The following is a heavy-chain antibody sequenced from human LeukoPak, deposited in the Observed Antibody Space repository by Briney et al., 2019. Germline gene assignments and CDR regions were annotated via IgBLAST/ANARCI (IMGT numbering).Heavy chain of an antibody. J-gene: IGHJ4*02. Sequence: GGSPRLSCAASGFIFSSYAMHWVRQAPGKGLEWVSSISSSSSYIYYADSVKGRFTISRDNAKNSLYLQMNSLRAEDTAVYYCARGAVSGYFDYWGQGTLVTVSS. CDR2: ISSSSSYI. D-gene: IGHD3-16*01. CDR3: ARGAVSGYFDY. CDR1: GFIFSSYA. V-gene: IGHV3-21*01.